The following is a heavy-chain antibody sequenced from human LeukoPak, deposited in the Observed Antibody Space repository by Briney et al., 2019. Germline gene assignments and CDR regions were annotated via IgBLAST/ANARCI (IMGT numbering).Heavy chain of an antibody. CDR1: GFTFSSYA. Sequence: TGGSLRLSCAASGFTFSSYAMSWVRQAPGKGLEWVSAISGSGGSTYYADSVKGRFTISRDNSKNTLYLQMNSLRAEDTAVYYCANVGYCSGGSCYAEVYYYYGMDVWGQGTTVTVSS. V-gene: IGHV3-23*01. D-gene: IGHD2-15*01. J-gene: IGHJ6*02. CDR2: ISGSGGST. CDR3: ANVGYCSGGSCYAEVYYYYGMDV.